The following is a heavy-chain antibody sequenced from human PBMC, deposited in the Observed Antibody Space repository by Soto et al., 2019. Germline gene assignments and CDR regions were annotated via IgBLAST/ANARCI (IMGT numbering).Heavy chain of an antibody. D-gene: IGHD5-18*01. CDR2: ISYDGSNK. CDR1: GFTFSSYG. J-gene: IGHJ6*02. V-gene: IGHV3-30*18. Sequence: QVQLVESGGGVVQPGRSLRLSCAASGFTFSSYGMHWVRQAPGKGLEWVAVISYDGSNKYYADSVKGRFTISRDNSKNTLYLQMNSLRAEDTAVYYCAKANYVDTAMVHGFYYYGMDVWGQGTTVTVSS. CDR3: AKANYVDTAMVHGFYYYGMDV.